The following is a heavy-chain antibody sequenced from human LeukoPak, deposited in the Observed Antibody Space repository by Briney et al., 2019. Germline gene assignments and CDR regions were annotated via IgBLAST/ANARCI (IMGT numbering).Heavy chain of an antibody. CDR1: NGSFSGYY. CDR3: ARLDIAARPRHYYYYMDV. Sequence: SETLSLTCAVYNGSFSGYYWSWIRQPPGKGLEWIGEINHRGSTNNNPSLKSRVTISVDTSKNQFSLKLTSVTAADTAVYYCARLDIAARPRHYYYYMDVWGKGTTVTVSS. CDR2: INHRGST. D-gene: IGHD6-6*01. V-gene: IGHV4-34*01. J-gene: IGHJ6*03.